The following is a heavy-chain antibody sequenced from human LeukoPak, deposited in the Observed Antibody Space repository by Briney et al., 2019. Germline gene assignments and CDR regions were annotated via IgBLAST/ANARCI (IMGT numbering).Heavy chain of an antibody. CDR2: ISGSGGST. CDR3: AKERKEQWLVLGYFDY. Sequence: GGSLRLSCAASGFTFSDYYMGWIRQAPGKGLEWVSAISGSGGSTYYADSVKGRFTISRDNSKNTLYLQMNSLRAEDTAVYYCAKERKEQWLVLGYFDYWGQGTLVTVSS. D-gene: IGHD6-19*01. CDR1: GFTFSDYY. V-gene: IGHV3-23*01. J-gene: IGHJ4*02.